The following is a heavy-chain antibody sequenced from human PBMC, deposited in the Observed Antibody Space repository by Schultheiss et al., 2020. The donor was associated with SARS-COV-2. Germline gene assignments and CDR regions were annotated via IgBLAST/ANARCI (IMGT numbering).Heavy chain of an antibody. D-gene: IGHD2-21*01. Sequence: SETLSLTCAVYGASFSSYYWSWIRQPPGKGLEWIGEINHSGGTNYNSSLKSRVTISVATSKNQFSLKLSSVTAADTAVYYCARGGRAVVIAIRRVGLWFDPWGQGTLVTVSS. CDR3: ARGGRAVVIAIRRVGLWFDP. V-gene: IGHV4-34*01. J-gene: IGHJ5*02. CDR2: INHSGGT. CDR1: GASFSSYY.